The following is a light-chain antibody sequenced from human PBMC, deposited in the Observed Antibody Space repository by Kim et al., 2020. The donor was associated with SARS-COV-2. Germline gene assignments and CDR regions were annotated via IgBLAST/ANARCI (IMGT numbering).Light chain of an antibody. CDR2: KSS. Sequence: SASVGDRVTITCRASQSVSTWLAWFQQKPGKAPKVLIYKSSTLESGVPLRFSGSGSGTEFTLTISSLQPDDFATYYCQQYHTYPYTFGQGTTLEI. CDR1: QSVSTW. V-gene: IGKV1-5*03. J-gene: IGKJ2*01. CDR3: QQYHTYPYT.